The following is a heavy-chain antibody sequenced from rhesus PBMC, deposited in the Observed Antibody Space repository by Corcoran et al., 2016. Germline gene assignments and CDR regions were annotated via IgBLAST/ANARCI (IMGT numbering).Heavy chain of an antibody. CDR2: IYGSSRST. J-gene: IGHJ4*01. CDR1: GGPISGGSD. Sequence: VQLHESGPGLRKPSETLSLTFAASGGPISGGSDWRWITLPPGTGLEWIGCIYGSSRSTNYNPSLKNRVTISKDTSKNQFSLKLSSVTAANTAVYYCARLDSGYLYYFDYWGQGVLVTVSS. V-gene: IGHV4-76*01. CDR3: ARLDSGYLYYFDY. D-gene: IGHD3-28*01.